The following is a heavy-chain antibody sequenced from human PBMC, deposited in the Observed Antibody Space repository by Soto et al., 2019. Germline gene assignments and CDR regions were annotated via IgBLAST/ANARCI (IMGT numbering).Heavy chain of an antibody. J-gene: IGHJ6*02. D-gene: IGHD1-26*01. CDR3: ATGRISMSTGALNDMDV. Sequence: QIQLVQSGAEVKKPGSSVKVSCKASGGTFSSYIFTWMRQAPGQGLEWMGGIIPLFGTTKYAVNCQGRVTLTADESTITAYMEVTGLRSEDTAVYYCATGRISMSTGALNDMDVWGQGTTVIVS. V-gene: IGHV1-69*12. CDR1: GGTFSSYI. CDR2: IIPLFGTT.